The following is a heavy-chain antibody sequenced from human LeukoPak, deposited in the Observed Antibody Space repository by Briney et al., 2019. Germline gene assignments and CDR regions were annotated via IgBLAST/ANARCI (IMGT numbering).Heavy chain of an antibody. V-gene: IGHV1-69*05. CDR2: IIPIFGTA. Sequence: ASVKVSCKASGGTFSSYAISWVRQAPGQGLEWMGGIIPIFGTANYAQKFQGRVTITTDESTSTAYMELSSLRSEDTAVYYCAREEVATVVTPGAFDIWGQRTMVTVSS. J-gene: IGHJ3*02. D-gene: IGHD4-23*01. CDR1: GGTFSSYA. CDR3: AREEVATVVTPGAFDI.